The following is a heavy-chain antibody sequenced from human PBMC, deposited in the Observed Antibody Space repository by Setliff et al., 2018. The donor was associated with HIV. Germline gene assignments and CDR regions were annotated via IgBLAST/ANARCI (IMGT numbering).Heavy chain of an antibody. CDR1: GYSFVMYW. V-gene: IGHV5-51*01. D-gene: IGHD4-17*01. CDR3: ARTDYGGNWHAFCI. Sequence: GESMKISCKGSGYSFVMYWNGEMTQMPRKGLEWVGIIYPGDSDSRYSPSFQGQVTMSADKSTSTAHLQWSSLKASDTAMYYWARTDYGGNWHAFCIWGQGTMVTVSS. CDR2: IYPGDSDS. J-gene: IGHJ3*02.